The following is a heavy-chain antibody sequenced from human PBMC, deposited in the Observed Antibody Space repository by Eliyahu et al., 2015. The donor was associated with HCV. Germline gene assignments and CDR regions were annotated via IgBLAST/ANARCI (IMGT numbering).Heavy chain of an antibody. J-gene: IGHJ4*02. CDR1: GGFISSSY. V-gene: IGHV4-59*01. Sequence: QVQLQESGPGLVKPSETLSLTCTVSGGFISSSYWSWIRQPPGKGLEWIGYIYYSGSTNYNPSLKSRVTISVDTSKNQFSLKLSSVTPADTAVYYCARDPIVGATGGYFDYWGQGTLVTVSS. CDR2: IYYSGST. CDR3: ARDPIVGATGGYFDY. D-gene: IGHD1-26*01.